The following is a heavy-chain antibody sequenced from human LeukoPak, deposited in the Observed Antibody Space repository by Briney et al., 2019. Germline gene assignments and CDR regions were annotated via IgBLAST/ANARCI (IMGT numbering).Heavy chain of an antibody. CDR3: ASFYMGMRYYFDY. CDR1: GYTFTGYY. D-gene: IGHD7-27*01. V-gene: IGHV1-2*02. CDR2: INPNSGGT. Sequence: ASVKVSCKTSGYTFTGYYMHWVRQAPGQGLEWMGWINPNSGGTNYAQKFQGRVTMTRDTSISTAYMELSRLRSDDTAVYYRASFYMGMRYYFDYWGQGTLVTVSS. J-gene: IGHJ4*02.